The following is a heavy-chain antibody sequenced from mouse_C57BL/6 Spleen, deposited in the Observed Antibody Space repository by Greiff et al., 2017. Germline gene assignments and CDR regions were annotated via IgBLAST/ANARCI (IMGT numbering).Heavy chain of an antibody. CDR2: IWGVGST. D-gene: IGHD1-1*01. Sequence: QVQLKESGPGLVAPSQSLSITCTVSGFSLTSYGVAWVRQSPGKGLEWLGVIWGVGSTNYNSALKTRLSISKDNSKSQVFLKMSSLQTDDTAMYDCASDRGDYYGSSYGAMDYWGQGTSVTVSS. CDR1: GFSLTSYG. J-gene: IGHJ4*01. V-gene: IGHV2-6*01. CDR3: ASDRGDYYGSSYGAMDY.